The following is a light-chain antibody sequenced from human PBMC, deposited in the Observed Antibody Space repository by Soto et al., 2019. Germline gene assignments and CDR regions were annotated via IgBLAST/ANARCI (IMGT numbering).Light chain of an antibody. CDR2: RAS. V-gene: IGKV3-15*01. CDR3: QQYNNWPTIT. Sequence: MTQSPFTLYVSPVEIVTPSRKPSQSVSDKLAWYQQKPGQGPRLLVYRASTRTLGIPARFSGSESGTEFTLTISSLQSEDFAVYYCQQYNNWPTITFGQGTRLEIK. J-gene: IGKJ5*01. CDR1: QSVSDK.